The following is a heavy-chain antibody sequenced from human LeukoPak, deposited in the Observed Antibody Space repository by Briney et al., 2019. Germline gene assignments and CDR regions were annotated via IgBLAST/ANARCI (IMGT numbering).Heavy chain of an antibody. CDR1: GFTFSNNA. V-gene: IGHV3-23*01. D-gene: IGHD6-13*01. J-gene: IGHJ4*02. CDR3: AREGGIAAAPIDY. Sequence: GGSLRLSCAASGFTFSNNAMSWVRQAPGKGLEWVAATSTSGGSAYYADSVKGRFTISRDNSKNTLYLQMNSLRAEDTAVYYCAREGGIAAAPIDYWGQGTLVTVSS. CDR2: TSTSGGSA.